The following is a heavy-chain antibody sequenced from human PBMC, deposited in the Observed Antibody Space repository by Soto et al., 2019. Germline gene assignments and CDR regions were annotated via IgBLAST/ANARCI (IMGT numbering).Heavy chain of an antibody. Sequence: QVQLVQSGAEVKKPGSSVQVSCKASGGTFTTYSFIWARQAPGQGLEWLGSVIPSIESPNYAQKFQDRVTISADESTRPASWELSSLRSAATAANFSARGSEEGANLGAFDPGGQGTGVTAPS. J-gene: IGHJ5*02. D-gene: IGHD3-16*01. V-gene: IGHV1-69*18. CDR1: GGTFTTYS. CDR3: ARGSEEGANLGAFDP. CDR2: VIPSIESP.